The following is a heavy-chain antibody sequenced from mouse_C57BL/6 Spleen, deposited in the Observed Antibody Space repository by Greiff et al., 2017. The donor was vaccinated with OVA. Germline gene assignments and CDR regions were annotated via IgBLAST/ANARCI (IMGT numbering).Heavy chain of an antibody. CDR3: TTQPGTLYFNY. CDR2: IRNKANNHAT. D-gene: IGHD4-1*01. Sequence: EVKLMESGGGLVQPGGSMKLSCAASGFTFSDAWMDWVRQSPEKGLEWVAEIRNKANNHATYYAESVKGRFTISRDDSKSSVYLQMNSLRAEDTGIYYCTTQPGTLYFNYWGQGTTLTVSS. V-gene: IGHV6-6*01. CDR1: GFTFSDAW. J-gene: IGHJ2*01.